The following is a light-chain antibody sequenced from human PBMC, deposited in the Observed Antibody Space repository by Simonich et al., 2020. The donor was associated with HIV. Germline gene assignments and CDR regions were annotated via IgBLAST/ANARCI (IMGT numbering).Light chain of an antibody. Sequence: QSALTQPASVSGSPGQSITISCTGTSSDVGCYNYVSWYQQHPGKAPKLMLYDVSKRPSGGSNRFSGSKSGNTASLTISGLQAEDEADYYCSSYTSGSTLVFGGGTKLTVL. CDR2: DVS. CDR3: SSYTSGSTLV. CDR1: SSDVGCYNY. V-gene: IGLV2-14*01. J-gene: IGLJ3*02.